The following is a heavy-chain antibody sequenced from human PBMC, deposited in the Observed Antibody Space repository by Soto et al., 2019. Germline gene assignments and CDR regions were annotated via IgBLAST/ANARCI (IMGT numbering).Heavy chain of an antibody. Sequence: GASVKVSYKASGGTFSRYAISWVRQAPGQGFEWMGGIIPIFGTANYAQKFQGRVTITADESTSTAYMELSSLRSEDTAVYYCARGHTAMVLYWFDPWGQGTLVTVSS. CDR3: ARGHTAMVLYWFDP. CDR2: IIPIFGTA. J-gene: IGHJ5*02. D-gene: IGHD5-18*01. V-gene: IGHV1-69*13. CDR1: GGTFSRYA.